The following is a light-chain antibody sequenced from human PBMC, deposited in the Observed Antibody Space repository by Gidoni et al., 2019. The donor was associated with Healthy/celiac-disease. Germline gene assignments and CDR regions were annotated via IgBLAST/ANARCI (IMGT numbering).Light chain of an antibody. V-gene: IGLV3-21*02. J-gene: IGLJ2*01. CDR3: QVWDSSSDHVV. Sequence: SYVLTQPPSVSVAPGQTARITCGGNNIGSKSVHWYQQKPGQAPVLVVYDDRDRPSGIPERFSGSNSGNTATLTISRVEAGDEADYYCQVWDSSSDHVVVGGGTKLTVL. CDR2: DDR. CDR1: NIGSKS.